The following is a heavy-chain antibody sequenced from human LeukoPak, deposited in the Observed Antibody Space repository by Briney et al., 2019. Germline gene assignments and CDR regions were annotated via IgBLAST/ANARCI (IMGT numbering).Heavy chain of an antibody. CDR1: GGSISSYY. CDR2: VYPSGSS. V-gene: IGHV4-4*07. CDR3: ARESAQSVDIVATRHFDY. D-gene: IGHD5-12*01. Sequence: SETLSLACTVSGGSISSYYWSWIRQPAGKGLEWIGRVYPSGSSNYSPSLKSRVTMSVDTSKNQFSLRLSSVTAADTAVYYCARESAQSVDIVATRHFDYWGQGTLVTVSS. J-gene: IGHJ4*02.